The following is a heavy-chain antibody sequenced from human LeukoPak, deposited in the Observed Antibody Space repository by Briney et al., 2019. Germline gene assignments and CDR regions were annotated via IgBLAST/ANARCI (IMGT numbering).Heavy chain of an antibody. CDR3: ARGEAVAALTRLPN. J-gene: IGHJ4*02. D-gene: IGHD6-19*01. V-gene: IGHV1-8*01. CDR1: GYTFTSYD. Sequence: ASVKVSCKASGYTFTSYDINWVRQATGQGLEWMGWMNSNSGNTGYAQKFQGRVTMTRNTSISTAYMELSSLRSEDTAVYYCARGEAVAALTRLPNWGQGTLVTVSS. CDR2: MNSNSGNT.